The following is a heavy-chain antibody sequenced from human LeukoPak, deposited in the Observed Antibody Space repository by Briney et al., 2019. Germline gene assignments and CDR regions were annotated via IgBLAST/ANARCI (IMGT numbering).Heavy chain of an antibody. J-gene: IGHJ4*02. CDR2: INHSGST. Sequence: SETLSLTCAVYGGSFSGYYWSWIRQPPGKGLEWIGEINHSGSTNYNPSLKTRVTISVDTSKNQFSLKLSSVTAADTAVYYCARGDYGSGSHWGQGTLVTVSS. CDR1: GGSFSGYY. CDR3: ARGDYGSGSH. V-gene: IGHV4-34*01. D-gene: IGHD3-10*01.